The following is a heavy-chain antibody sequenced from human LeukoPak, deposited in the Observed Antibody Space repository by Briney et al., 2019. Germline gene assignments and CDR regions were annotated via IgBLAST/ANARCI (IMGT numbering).Heavy chain of an antibody. D-gene: IGHD3-10*01. CDR1: GFTFSRYS. Sequence: PGGSLRLSCAASGFTFSRYSMNWVRQAPGKGLEWVSSISGTGSYKYYADSVKGRFTISRDNAKNSLYLQMNSLRAEDTAVYYCARGGSWVRGVMHEPYYYYYYMDVWGKGTTVTISS. CDR2: ISGTGSYK. CDR3: ARGGSWVRGVMHEPYYYYYYMDV. V-gene: IGHV3-21*01. J-gene: IGHJ6*03.